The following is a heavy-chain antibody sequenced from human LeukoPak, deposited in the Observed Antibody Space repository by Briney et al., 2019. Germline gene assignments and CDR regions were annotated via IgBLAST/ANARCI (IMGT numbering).Heavy chain of an antibody. CDR3: ARVYDSSGYALGWFDP. D-gene: IGHD3-22*01. CDR2: IYTSGST. J-gene: IGHJ5*02. Sequence: PPETLSLTCTVSGGSISSYYWSWIRQPAGKGLEWIGRIYTSGSTNYNPSLKSRVTMSVDTSKNQFSLKLSSVTAADTAVYYCARVYDSSGYALGWFDPWGQGTLVTVSS. V-gene: IGHV4-4*07. CDR1: GGSISSYY.